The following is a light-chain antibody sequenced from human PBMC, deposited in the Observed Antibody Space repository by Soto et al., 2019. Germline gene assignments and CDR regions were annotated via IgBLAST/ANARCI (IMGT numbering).Light chain of an antibody. Sequence: EIVLTHSPCTLSLSAGERATLSCRASQSVSSYLAWYQQKPGQAPRLLIYDASNRATGIPARFSGSGSGTTFTLTISSLQSDDFATYYCLQYNGYYRTFGQGTKVDIK. V-gene: IGKV3-11*01. CDR2: DAS. J-gene: IGKJ1*01. CDR1: QSVSSY. CDR3: LQYNGYYRT.